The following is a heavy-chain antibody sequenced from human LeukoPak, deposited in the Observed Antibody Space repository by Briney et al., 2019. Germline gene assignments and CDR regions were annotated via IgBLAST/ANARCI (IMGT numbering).Heavy chain of an antibody. V-gene: IGHV4-61*02. CDR1: GGSISSGSYY. CDR3: ARVGYSGYDHFDC. CDR2: VYTSGST. Sequence: SETLSLTCTVSGGSISSGSYYWSWIRQPAGKGLDWIGRVYTSGSTNYNPSLKSRVTISVDTSKNQFSLKLSSVTAADTAVYYCARVGYSGYDHFDCWGQGTLVTVSS. J-gene: IGHJ4*02. D-gene: IGHD5-12*01.